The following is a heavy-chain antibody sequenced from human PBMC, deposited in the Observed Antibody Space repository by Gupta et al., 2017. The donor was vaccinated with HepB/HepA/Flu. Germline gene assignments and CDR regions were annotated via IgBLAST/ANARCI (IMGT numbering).Heavy chain of an antibody. CDR1: GGSISSSSYY. Sequence: QLQLQESGPGLVKPSETLSLTCTVSGGSISSSSYYWGWIRQPPGKGLEWIGSSYYSGNTYYNPSLKSRVTISVDTSKNHFSLKLSSVSAADTAVYYCARLPAWHSSSWYYGMDVWGQGTTVTVSS. V-gene: IGHV4-39*01. CDR3: ARLPAWHSSSWYYGMDV. CDR2: SYYSGNT. J-gene: IGHJ6*02. D-gene: IGHD6-13*01.